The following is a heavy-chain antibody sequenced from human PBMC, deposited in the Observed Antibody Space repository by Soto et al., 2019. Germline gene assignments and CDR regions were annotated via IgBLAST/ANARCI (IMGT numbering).Heavy chain of an antibody. D-gene: IGHD1-26*01. CDR1: VLKVYKSR. Sequence: SLTRSEAPPVLKVYKSRMHPYHQTQGKGLVWVSRINTDGSRTNYADSVKGRFTISRDNAKNTLYLQMNSLRAEDTAVYYCARVATGSYNWFDPWGQGTQVTVSS. V-gene: IGHV3-74*01. CDR2: INTDGSRT. CDR3: ARVATGSYNWFDP. J-gene: IGHJ5*02.